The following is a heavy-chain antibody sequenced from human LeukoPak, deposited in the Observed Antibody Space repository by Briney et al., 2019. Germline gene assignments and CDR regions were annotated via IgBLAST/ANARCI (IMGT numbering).Heavy chain of an antibody. CDR2: IRSKANSYAT. CDR1: GFIFSGSA. Sequence: GGSLRLSYAASGFIFSGSAMHWVRQASGKRLEWVGRIRSKANSYATAYAASVKGRFTISRDDSKNTAYLQMNSLKTEDTAVYYCTRHQGAGGSGVDYWGQGTLVTVSS. D-gene: IGHD2-15*01. CDR3: TRHQGAGGSGVDY. J-gene: IGHJ4*02. V-gene: IGHV3-73*01.